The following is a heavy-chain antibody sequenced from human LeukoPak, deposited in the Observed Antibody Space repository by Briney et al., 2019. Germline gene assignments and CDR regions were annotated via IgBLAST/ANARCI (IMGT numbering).Heavy chain of an antibody. CDR2: IYTSGST. V-gene: IGHV4-4*07. J-gene: IGHJ4*02. CDR1: GGSISSYY. D-gene: IGHD6-13*01. Sequence: PSETLSLTCTVSGGSISSYYWSWIRQPPGKGLEWIGRIYTSGSTNYNPSLKSRVTMSVDTSKNQFSLKLSSVTAADTAVYYCARGKDFSTWTFDYWGQGTLVTVSS. CDR3: ARGKDFSTWTFDY.